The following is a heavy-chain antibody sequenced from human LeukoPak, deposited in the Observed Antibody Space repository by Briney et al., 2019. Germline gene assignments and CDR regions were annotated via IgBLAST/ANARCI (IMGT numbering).Heavy chain of an antibody. CDR2: INPSGGST. CDR1: GYTFTSYY. CDR3: AMGETFGPFDY. J-gene: IGHJ4*02. Sequence: ASVKVSCKASGYTFTSYYMHWVRQAPGQGLEWMGIINPSGGSTSYAQKFQGRVTMTRDTSTSTVYMELGSLRSEDTAVYYCAMGETFGPFDYWGQGTLVTVSS. V-gene: IGHV1-46*01. D-gene: IGHD3-10*01.